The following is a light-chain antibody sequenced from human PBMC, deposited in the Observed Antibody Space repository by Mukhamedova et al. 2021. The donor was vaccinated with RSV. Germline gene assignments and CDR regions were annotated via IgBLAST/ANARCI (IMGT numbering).Light chain of an antibody. CDR1: QSVSNSY. CDR2: GAS. Sequence: GERATLSCRASQSVSNSYLAWYQQKPGQAPRPLIYGASSRATGIPDRFSGSGSGTDFTLTISRLEPEDFAVYYCQQYSNSPGLT. V-gene: IGKV3-20*01. CDR3: QQYSNSPGLT. J-gene: IGKJ4*01.